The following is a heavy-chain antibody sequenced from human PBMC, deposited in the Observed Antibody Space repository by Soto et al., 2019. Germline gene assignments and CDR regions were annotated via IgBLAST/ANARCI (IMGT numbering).Heavy chain of an antibody. CDR3: VKVGGKINYFDY. CDR1: GFTFRNYV. D-gene: IGHD3-10*01. Sequence: PGGSLRLSCSASGFTFRNYVWRWVRQVTGKGLEYVSAISNNGGRTYYADSVKGRFTISRDNSKNTLYLQMSSLRAEDTAVYYCVKVGGKINYFDYWGQGT. V-gene: IGHV3-64D*06. J-gene: IGHJ4*02. CDR2: ISNNGGRT.